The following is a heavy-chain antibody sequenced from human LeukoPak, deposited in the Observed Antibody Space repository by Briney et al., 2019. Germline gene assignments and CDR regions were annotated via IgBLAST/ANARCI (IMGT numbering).Heavy chain of an antibody. CDR1: GGTLSSYA. D-gene: IGHD3-22*01. Sequence: SVKVSCKASGGTLSSYAISWVRQAPGQGLEWMGRIIPIFGTANYAQKFQGRVTITTDESTSTAYMELSSLRSEDTAVYYCARTVGVVAQTGGAFDIWGQGTMVTVSS. J-gene: IGHJ3*02. CDR2: IIPIFGTA. V-gene: IGHV1-69*05. CDR3: ARTVGVVAQTGGAFDI.